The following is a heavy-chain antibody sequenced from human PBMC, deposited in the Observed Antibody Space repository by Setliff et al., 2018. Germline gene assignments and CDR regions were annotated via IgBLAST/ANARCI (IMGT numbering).Heavy chain of an antibody. CDR1: GASISSDGYY. J-gene: IGHJ2*01. D-gene: IGHD6-19*01. V-gene: IGHV4-31*03. CDR3: ARSRTIAVKGGVFAV. Sequence: SETLSLTCIVSGASISSDGYYWSWIRQHPGKSLEWIGYIYYSGSTYYNPSLKSRVTISLDTSKNQFSLELSSVTAADTAVYYCARSRTIAVKGGVFAVWGRGTLVTVSS. CDR2: IYYSGST.